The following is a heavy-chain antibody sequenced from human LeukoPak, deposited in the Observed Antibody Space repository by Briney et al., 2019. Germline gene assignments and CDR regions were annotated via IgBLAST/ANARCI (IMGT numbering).Heavy chain of an antibody. CDR1: GGSFSGYY. D-gene: IGHD2/OR15-2a*01. CDR2: IHYSGSA. V-gene: IGHV4-34*01. CDR3: ARDPTFPGAFDI. J-gene: IGHJ3*02. Sequence: PSETLSLTCAVYGGSFSGYYWTWIRQPPGKGLEWIGEIHYSGSATYNPSLKSRVTISVDTSKNQFSLKLSSVTAADTAVYYWARDPTFPGAFDIWGQGTMVTVSS.